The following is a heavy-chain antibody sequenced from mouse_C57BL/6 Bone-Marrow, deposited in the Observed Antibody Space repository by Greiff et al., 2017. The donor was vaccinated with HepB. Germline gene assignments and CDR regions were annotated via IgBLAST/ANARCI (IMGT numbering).Heavy chain of an antibody. CDR1: GFTFSSYT. Sequence: EVQGVESGGGLVKPGGSLKLSCAASGFTFSSYTMSWVRQTPEKRLEWVATISGGGGNTYYPDSVKGRFTISRDNAKNTLYLQMSSLRSEDTALYYCARLENYWGQGTTLTVSS. J-gene: IGHJ2*01. CDR2: ISGGGGNT. V-gene: IGHV5-9*01. CDR3: ARLENY.